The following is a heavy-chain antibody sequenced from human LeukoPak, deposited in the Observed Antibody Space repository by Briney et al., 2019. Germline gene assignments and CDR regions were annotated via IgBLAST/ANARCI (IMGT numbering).Heavy chain of an antibody. Sequence: GGSLRLSCAASGFTISSYAMSWVRQAPGKGLEWVSAISGSGGITYYADSVKGRFTISRDNSKNTLYLQMNSLRAEDTAVYYCARTQYSSGWCNWFDPWGQGTLVTVSS. D-gene: IGHD6-19*01. CDR1: GFTISSYA. V-gene: IGHV3-23*01. CDR2: ISGSGGIT. CDR3: ARTQYSSGWCNWFDP. J-gene: IGHJ5*02.